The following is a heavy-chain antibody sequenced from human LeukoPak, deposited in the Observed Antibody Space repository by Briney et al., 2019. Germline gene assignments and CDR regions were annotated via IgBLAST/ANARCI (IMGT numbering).Heavy chain of an antibody. J-gene: IGHJ4*02. Sequence: PGGSLRLSCAASGFTFSSYGMHWVRQAPGKGLEWVAVISYDGSNKYYADSVKGRFTISRDNSKNTLYLQMNSLRAEDTAVYYCAKDRDYYDSSGPFDYWGQGTLVTVSP. CDR3: AKDRDYYDSSGPFDY. CDR2: ISYDGSNK. CDR1: GFTFSSYG. D-gene: IGHD3-22*01. V-gene: IGHV3-30*18.